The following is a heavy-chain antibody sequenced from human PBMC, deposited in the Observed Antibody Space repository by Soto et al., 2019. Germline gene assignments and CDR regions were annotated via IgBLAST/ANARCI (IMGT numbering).Heavy chain of an antibody. CDR3: TRDQLRFLWQEDY. Sequence: EVQLVESGGGLVKPGRSLRLSCTASGFTFGDYAMSWFRQAPGKGLEWVGFIRSKAYGGTTEYAASVKGRFTISRDDSKSIAYLQMNSLKTEDTAVYYCTRDQLRFLWQEDYWGQGTLVTVSS. D-gene: IGHD3-3*01. CDR1: GFTFGDYA. J-gene: IGHJ4*02. CDR2: IRSKAYGGTT. V-gene: IGHV3-49*05.